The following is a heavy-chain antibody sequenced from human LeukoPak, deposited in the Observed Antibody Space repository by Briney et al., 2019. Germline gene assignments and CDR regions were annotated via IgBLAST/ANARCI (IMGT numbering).Heavy chain of an antibody. CDR1: GYSFNTYW. CDR2: IYPGGSDT. Sequence: GESLKISCRGSGYSFNTYWIGWVRQMPGKGLEWMGIIYPGGSDTRYSPSFQGQVTMSADKSINTAYLQWSSLKASDTAVYYCARRQGCSSTSCPPDYWGQGTLVTVSS. D-gene: IGHD2-2*01. V-gene: IGHV5-51*01. J-gene: IGHJ4*02. CDR3: ARRQGCSSTSCPPDY.